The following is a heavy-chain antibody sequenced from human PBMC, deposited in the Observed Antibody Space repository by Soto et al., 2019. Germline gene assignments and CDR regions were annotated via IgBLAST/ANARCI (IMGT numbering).Heavy chain of an antibody. CDR3: ARDRLAVPSAHYYFDY. V-gene: IGHV1-46*01. D-gene: IGHD2-2*01. Sequence: ASVKVSCKASGYTFTTYYMHWVRQAPGQGLEWMGIINPSGGSTIYAQNFQGRVTMTRDTSTSTVYMELSSLRSEDTAVYYCARDRLAVPSAHYYFDYWGQGTLVTVSS. CDR2: INPSGGST. J-gene: IGHJ4*02. CDR1: GYTFTTYY.